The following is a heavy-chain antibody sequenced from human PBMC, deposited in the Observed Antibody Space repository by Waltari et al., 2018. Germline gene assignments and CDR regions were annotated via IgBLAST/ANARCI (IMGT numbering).Heavy chain of an antibody. J-gene: IGHJ5*02. CDR3: AKDTAAAGTGGFDP. D-gene: IGHD6-13*01. CDR2: ISWNSGSI. CDR1: GFTFDDYA. Sequence: EVQLVESGGGLVQPGRSLRLSCAASGFTFDDYAMHWVRQAPGKGLEWVSGISWNSGSIGYADSVKGRFTISRDNAKNSLYLQMNSLRAEDMALYYCAKDTAAAGTGGFDPWGQGTLVTVSS. V-gene: IGHV3-9*03.